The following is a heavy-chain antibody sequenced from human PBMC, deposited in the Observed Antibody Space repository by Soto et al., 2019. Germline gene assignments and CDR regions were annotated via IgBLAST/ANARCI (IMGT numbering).Heavy chain of an antibody. D-gene: IGHD3-10*01. Sequence: EVQLVQSGAEVKKPGESLKISCKGSGYSFTSYWIGWVRQMPGKGLEWMGIIYPGDSDTRYSPSFQGQVTISADKSISTAYLQWSSLKASDTAMYYCERAMVRGKNYYGVDVWGQGTTVTVSS. V-gene: IGHV5-51*03. CDR2: IYPGDSDT. CDR3: ERAMVRGKNYYGVDV. J-gene: IGHJ6*02. CDR1: GYSFTSYW.